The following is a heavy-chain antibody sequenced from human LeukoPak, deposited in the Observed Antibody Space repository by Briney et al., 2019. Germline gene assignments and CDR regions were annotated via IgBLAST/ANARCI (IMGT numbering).Heavy chain of an antibody. V-gene: IGHV1-18*04. CDR3: AGANPYGSGSYYPPFDY. Sequence: ASVKVSCKASGYTFTIYGISWVRQAPGQGLEWTGWISAYNGNTNYAQKLQGRVTMTTDTSTSTAYMELRSLRSDDTAVYYCAGANPYGSGSYYPPFDYWGQGTLVTVSS. D-gene: IGHD3-10*01. CDR2: ISAYNGNT. CDR1: GYTFTIYG. J-gene: IGHJ4*02.